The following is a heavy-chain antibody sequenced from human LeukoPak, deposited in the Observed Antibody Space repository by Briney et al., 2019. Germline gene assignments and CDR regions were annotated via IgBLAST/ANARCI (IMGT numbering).Heavy chain of an antibody. CDR2: INHSGST. CDR1: GGSFSGYY. D-gene: IGHD3-10*01. Sequence: PSETLSLTCAVYGGSFSGYYWSWIRQPPGKGLEWIGEINHSGSTNYNPSLKSRVTISVDTSKNQFSLKLSSVTAADTAVYYCAGHIVRGVIINRLAGFWGQGTLVTVSS. V-gene: IGHV4-34*01. CDR3: AGHIVRGVIINRLAGF. J-gene: IGHJ4*02.